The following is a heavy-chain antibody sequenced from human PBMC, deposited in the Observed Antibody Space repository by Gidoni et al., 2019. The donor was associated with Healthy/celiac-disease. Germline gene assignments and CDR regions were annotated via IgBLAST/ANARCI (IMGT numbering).Heavy chain of an antibody. CDR1: GFTFSSYA. CDR2: ISYDGSNK. CDR3: ARDLSAGTMGYYGMDV. V-gene: IGHV3-30-3*01. Sequence: QVQLVESGGGVVQPGRSLRLSCAASGFTFSSYAMHWVRQAPGKGLEWVAVISYDGSNKYYADSVKGRFTISRDNSKNTLYLQMNSLRAEDTAVYYCARDLSAGTMGYYGMDVWGQGTTVTVSS. J-gene: IGHJ6*02. D-gene: IGHD2-8*01.